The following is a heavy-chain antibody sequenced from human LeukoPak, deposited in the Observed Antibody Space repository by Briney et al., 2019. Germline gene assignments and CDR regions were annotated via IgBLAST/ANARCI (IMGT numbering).Heavy chain of an antibody. CDR3: AKGIAARNVALDY. Sequence: GGSLRLSRAASGFTFSSYAMSWVRQAPGKGLEWVSAISGSGGSTYYADSVKGRFTISRDNSKNTLYLQMNSLRAEDTAVYYCAKGIAARNVALDYWGQGTLVTVSS. D-gene: IGHD6-6*01. J-gene: IGHJ4*02. CDR2: ISGSGGST. CDR1: GFTFSSYA. V-gene: IGHV3-23*01.